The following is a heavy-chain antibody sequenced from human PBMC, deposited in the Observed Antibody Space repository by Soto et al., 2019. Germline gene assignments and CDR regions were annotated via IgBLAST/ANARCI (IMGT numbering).Heavy chain of an antibody. D-gene: IGHD2-21*01. CDR2: ISGSGGST. V-gene: IGHV3-23*01. CDR3: AKDGGWGYDAFDI. J-gene: IGHJ3*02. CDR1: GFTFSSYA. Sequence: EVQLLESGGGLVQPGGSLRLSCAASGFTFSSYAMSWVRQAPGKGLEWLSAISGSGGSTYYADSVKGRFTISRDNSKSTLYLQMSSLRGEDTAVYYCAKDGGWGYDAFDIWGQGTMVTVSS.